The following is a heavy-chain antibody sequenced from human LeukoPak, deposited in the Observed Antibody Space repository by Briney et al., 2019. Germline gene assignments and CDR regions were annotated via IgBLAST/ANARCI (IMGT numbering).Heavy chain of an antibody. J-gene: IGHJ4*02. D-gene: IGHD5-12*01. V-gene: IGHV1-18*01. CDR1: GYTFTRCG. CDR3: ARGYSGYAPHDY. CDR2: ISGYSGKT. Sequence: ALVKVSCKASGYTFTRCGLSWVRQAPGQGLEWVGWISGYSGKTSYAQKLQGRVTMTTDTSTSTAYMELRSLRSDDTAVYYCARGYSGYAPHDYWGQGTLVTVSS.